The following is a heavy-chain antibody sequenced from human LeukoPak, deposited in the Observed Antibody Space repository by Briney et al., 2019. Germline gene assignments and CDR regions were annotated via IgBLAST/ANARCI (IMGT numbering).Heavy chain of an antibody. J-gene: IGHJ4*02. CDR3: ARRYDFWSGYPPPLDY. V-gene: IGHV4-34*01. D-gene: IGHD3-3*01. CDR1: GGSFSGYY. CDR2: INHSGNT. Sequence: SETLSLTCAVYGGSFSGYYWSWIRQPPGKGLEWIGEINHSGNTNYNPSLKSRVTISVDTSKKQFSLKLSSVTAADTAVYYCARRYDFWSGYPPPLDYWGQGTLVTVSS.